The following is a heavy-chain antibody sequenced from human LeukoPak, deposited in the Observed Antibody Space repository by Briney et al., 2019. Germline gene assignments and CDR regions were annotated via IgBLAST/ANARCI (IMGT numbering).Heavy chain of an antibody. J-gene: IGHJ4*02. V-gene: IGHV4-59*01. Sequence: PSETLSLTCTVSGGSISSYYWSWIRQPPGKGLEWIGYIYYSGSTNYNPSLKSRVTISVDTSKNQFSLKLSSVTAADTAVYYCARGVTYYYDSSGYYYLYYFDYWGQGTLVTVSS. CDR3: ARGVTYYYDSSGYYYLYYFDY. D-gene: IGHD3-22*01. CDR2: IYYSGST. CDR1: GGSISSYY.